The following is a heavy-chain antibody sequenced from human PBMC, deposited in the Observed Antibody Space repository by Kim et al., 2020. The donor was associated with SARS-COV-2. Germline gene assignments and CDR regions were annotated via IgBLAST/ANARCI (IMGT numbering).Heavy chain of an antibody. CDR2: ISAYNGNT. CDR3: AREDHYDILTGYSNTMYYYYYYGMDV. V-gene: IGHV1-18*01. J-gene: IGHJ6*02. CDR1: GYTFTSYG. Sequence: ASVKVSCKASGYTFTSYGISWVRQAPGQGLEWMGWISAYNGNTNYAQKLQGRVTMTTDTSTSTAYMELRSLRSDDTAVYYCAREDHYDILTGYSNTMYYYYYYGMDVWGQGTTVTVSS. D-gene: IGHD3-9*01.